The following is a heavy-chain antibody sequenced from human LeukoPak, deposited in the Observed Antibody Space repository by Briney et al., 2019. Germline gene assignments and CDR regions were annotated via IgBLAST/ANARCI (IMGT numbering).Heavy chain of an antibody. Sequence: SETLSLTCTVSGGSISSYYWSWIRQPPGKGLEWIGYIYYSGSTNYNPSLKSRVTISVDTSNNQFSLKLSSVTAADTAVYYCARIGGDGYSCDYWGQGTLVTVS. V-gene: IGHV4-59*01. CDR1: GGSISSYY. CDR2: IYYSGST. J-gene: IGHJ4*02. CDR3: ARIGGDGYSCDY. D-gene: IGHD5-24*01.